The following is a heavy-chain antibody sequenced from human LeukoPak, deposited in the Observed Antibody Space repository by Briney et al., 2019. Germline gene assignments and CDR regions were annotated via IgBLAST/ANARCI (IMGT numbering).Heavy chain of an antibody. D-gene: IGHD3-9*01. J-gene: IGHJ4*02. Sequence: GGSLRLSCAASRFTFDDYTMIWVRQAPGKGLEWVSSITASSTAIYSADSVKGRFTISRDNAKNFLYLQMNSLRAEDTAVYYCARTYYDILTGYNPYFDYWGQGILVTVSS. CDR2: ITASSTAI. V-gene: IGHV3-21*01. CDR3: ARTYYDILTGYNPYFDY. CDR1: RFTFDDYT.